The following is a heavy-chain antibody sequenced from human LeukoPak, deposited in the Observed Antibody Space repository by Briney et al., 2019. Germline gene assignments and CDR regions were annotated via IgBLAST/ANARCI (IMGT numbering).Heavy chain of an antibody. CDR1: GFTVSSNY. J-gene: IGHJ4*02. CDR3: AREGSGSAFGLDY. CDR2: IYSGGST. D-gene: IGHD6-19*01. Sequence: GGSLRLSCAASGFTVSSNYMSWVRQAPGKGLEWVSVIYSGGSTYYADSVKGRFTISRDNSKNTLYLQMNSLRAEDTAVYYCAREGSGSAFGLDYWGQGTLVTVSS. V-gene: IGHV3-53*01.